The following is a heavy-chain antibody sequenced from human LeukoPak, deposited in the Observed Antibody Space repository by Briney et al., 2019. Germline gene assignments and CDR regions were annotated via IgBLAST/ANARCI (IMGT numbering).Heavy chain of an antibody. CDR3: ARLPAGDY. D-gene: IGHD3-10*01. Sequence: GGSLRLSCAASSFTVSSSYMTWVRQAPGKGLEWVSIIYSGGSTYYADSVKGRFTISRDISKNTLYLQMNSLRAEDTAVYYCARLPAGDYWGQGTLVTVSS. CDR2: IYSGGST. V-gene: IGHV3-66*04. CDR1: SFTVSSSY. J-gene: IGHJ4*02.